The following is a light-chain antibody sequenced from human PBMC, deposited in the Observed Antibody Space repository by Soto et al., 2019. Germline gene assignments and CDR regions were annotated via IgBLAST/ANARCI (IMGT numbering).Light chain of an antibody. V-gene: IGKV3-11*01. CDR1: QSVSSY. Sequence: EIVLTQSPATLSLSPGERATLSCRASQSVSSYLAWYQQKPGQAPRLLIYDASNRATGIPARFSGSGSGTDFTLTSSSLEPEEFAVYYCQQRSNWLLTFGGGTKVEIK. CDR2: DAS. CDR3: QQRSNWLLT. J-gene: IGKJ4*01.